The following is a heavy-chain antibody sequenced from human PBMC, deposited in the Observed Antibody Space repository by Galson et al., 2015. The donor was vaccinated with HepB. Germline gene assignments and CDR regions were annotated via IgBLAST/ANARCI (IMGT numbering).Heavy chain of an antibody. V-gene: IGHV6-1*01. CDR2: TYHRSKWYN. CDR3: ARDTDCSGGSCYSGGFDY. CDR1: GDSVSSNSAA. Sequence: AISGDSVSSNSAAWNWIRQSPSRGLEWLGRTYHRSKWYNDYAVSVKSRITINPDTSKNQFSLQLNSVTPEDTAVYYCARDTDCSGGSCYSGGFDYWGQGTLVTVSS. D-gene: IGHD2-15*01. J-gene: IGHJ4*02.